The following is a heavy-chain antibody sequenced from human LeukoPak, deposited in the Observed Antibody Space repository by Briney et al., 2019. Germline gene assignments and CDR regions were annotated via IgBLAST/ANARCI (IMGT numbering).Heavy chain of an antibody. J-gene: IGHJ4*02. V-gene: IGHV1-46*01. CDR1: GYTFTSYY. D-gene: IGHD4-23*01. CDR3: ARGRTYGGRPYYYFDY. Sequence: GASVKVSCKASGYTFTSYYMHWVRQAPGQGLEWMGIINPSGGSTSYAQKFQGRVTMTRDTSTSTVYMELGSLRSEDTAVYYCARGRTYGGRPYYYFDYWGQGTLVTVSS. CDR2: INPSGGST.